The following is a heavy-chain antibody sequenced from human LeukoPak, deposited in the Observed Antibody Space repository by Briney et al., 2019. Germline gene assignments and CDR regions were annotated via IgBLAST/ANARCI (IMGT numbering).Heavy chain of an antibody. CDR2: ISGSGGST. D-gene: IGHD2-2*01. Sequence: GGSLRLSCAASGFTFSSYAMSWVRQAPGKGLEWVSAISGSGGSTYYADSVKGRFTISRDNSKNTLYPQMNSLRAEDTAVYYCANGHCSSTSCTYYYYYYGMDVWGQGTTVTVSS. V-gene: IGHV3-23*01. J-gene: IGHJ6*02. CDR1: GFTFSSYA. CDR3: ANGHCSSTSCTYYYYYYGMDV.